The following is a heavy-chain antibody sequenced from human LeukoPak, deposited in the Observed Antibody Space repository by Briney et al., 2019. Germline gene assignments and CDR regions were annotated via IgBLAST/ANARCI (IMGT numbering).Heavy chain of an antibody. CDR1: GGSISSSTYY. D-gene: IGHD4-23*01. CDR3: ARVAVVNQVDY. Sequence: SETLSLTCTVSGGSISSSTYYWGWIRQPPGKELEWIGNIYHSGTTYYNPSLKSRVTLSLDTSKNQFSLKLSSVTAADTAVCYCARVAVVNQVDYWGQGSLVIVSS. J-gene: IGHJ4*02. CDR2: IYHSGTT. V-gene: IGHV4-39*07.